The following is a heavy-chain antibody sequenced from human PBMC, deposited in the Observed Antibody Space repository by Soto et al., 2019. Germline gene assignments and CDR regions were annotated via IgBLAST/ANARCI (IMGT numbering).Heavy chain of an antibody. Sequence: SETLSLTCAVYGGSFSGYYWIWIRQPPGKGLEWIGEINHSGSTNYNPSLKSRVTISVDTSKNQFSLKLSSVTAADTAVYYCARGYGGRGSSWYVSWDNWFDPWGQGTLVTVSS. CDR2: INHSGST. V-gene: IGHV4-34*01. CDR3: ARGYGGRGSSWYVSWDNWFDP. D-gene: IGHD6-13*01. CDR1: GGSFSGYY. J-gene: IGHJ5*02.